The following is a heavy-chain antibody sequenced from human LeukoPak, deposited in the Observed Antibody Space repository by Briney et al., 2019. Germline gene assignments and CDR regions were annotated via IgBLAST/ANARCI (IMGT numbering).Heavy chain of an antibody. CDR3: ASSRSSSSGADY. V-gene: IGHV1-69*05. D-gene: IGHD6-6*01. CDR1: GGTFSSYA. CDR2: IILIFGTA. J-gene: IGHJ4*02. Sequence: SVKVSCKASGGTFSSYAISWVRQAPGQGLEWMGGIILIFGTANYAQKFQGRVTITTDESTSTAYMELSSLRSEDTAVYYCASSRSSSSGADYWGQGTLVTVSS.